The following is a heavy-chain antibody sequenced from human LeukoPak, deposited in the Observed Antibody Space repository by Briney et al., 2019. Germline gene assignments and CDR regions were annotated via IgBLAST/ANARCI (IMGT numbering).Heavy chain of an antibody. D-gene: IGHD4-17*01. V-gene: IGHV3-23*01. Sequence: HPGGSLRLSCTASGFIFSNFAMSWVRQAPGKGLEWVSTISGGGTGIYYADSVKGRFTISRDNSKNTLYLQMNRLRAEDTAVYYCARETPDYGAKGMDYWGQGTLVTVSS. CDR1: GFIFSNFA. J-gene: IGHJ4*02. CDR3: ARETPDYGAKGMDY. CDR2: ISGGGTGI.